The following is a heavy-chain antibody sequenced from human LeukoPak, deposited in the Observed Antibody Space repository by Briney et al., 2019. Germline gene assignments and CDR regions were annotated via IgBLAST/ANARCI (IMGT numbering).Heavy chain of an antibody. CDR1: GLTFSSYA. V-gene: IGHV3-23*01. D-gene: IGHD3-10*01. CDR3: AKFGELYYFDY. J-gene: IGHJ4*02. CDR2: IRGSGTST. Sequence: GGSLRLSCVASGLTFSSYAMSWVRQAPGKGLEWVSNIRGSGTSTDYADSVKGRFTISRDNYKNTLYLQMNSLRAEDTAVYYCAKFGELYYFDYWGQGTLVTVSS.